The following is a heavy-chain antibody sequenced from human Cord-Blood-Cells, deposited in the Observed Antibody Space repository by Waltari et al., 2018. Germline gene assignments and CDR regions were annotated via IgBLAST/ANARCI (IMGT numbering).Heavy chain of an antibody. V-gene: IGHV4-59*11. CDR2: IYYSGST. D-gene: IGHD7-27*01. J-gene: IGHJ2*01. Sequence: QVQLQESGPGLVKPSETPSLTCTVSGGSIRSHYWSWIRQPPGKGLEWIGYIYYSGSTNYNPSLKSRVTISVDTSKNQFSLKLSSVTAADTAVYYCARFPSTGDRAFDLWGRGTLVTVSS. CDR1: GGSIRSHY. CDR3: ARFPSTGDRAFDL.